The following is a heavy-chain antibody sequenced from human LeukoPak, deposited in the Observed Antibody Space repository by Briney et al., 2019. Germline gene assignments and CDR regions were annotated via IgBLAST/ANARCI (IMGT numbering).Heavy chain of an antibody. J-gene: IGHJ6*03. CDR2: ISSSGSNM. CDR3: ARCALGVWADNYYMDV. D-gene: IGHD3-16*01. CDR1: ESLNGYA. V-gene: IGHV3-21*01. Sequence: KPGGSLRLSRSASESLNGYAMSWVRQAPGMGLEWVASISSSGSNMYYADSVKERFIISRDNAKKSLSLEMNSLTSHDTAIYYCARCALGVWADNYYMDVWGTGTTVIVSS.